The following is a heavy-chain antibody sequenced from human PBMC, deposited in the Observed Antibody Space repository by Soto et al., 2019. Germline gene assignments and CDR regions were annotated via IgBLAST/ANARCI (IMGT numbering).Heavy chain of an antibody. D-gene: IGHD2-15*01. J-gene: IGHJ6*02. V-gene: IGHV1-18*04. CDR1: GYTFTSYG. CDR2: ISAYNGNT. Sequence: ASVKVSCKASGYTFTSYGISWVRQAPGQGLEWMGWISAYNGNTNYVQKLQGRVTMTTDTSTSTAYMELRSLRSDDTAVYYCARIGYCSGGSCYHYYYYYGMDVWGQGTTVTVSS. CDR3: ARIGYCSGGSCYHYYYYYGMDV.